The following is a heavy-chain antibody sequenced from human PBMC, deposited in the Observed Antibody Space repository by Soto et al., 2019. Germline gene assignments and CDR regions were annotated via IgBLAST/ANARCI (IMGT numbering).Heavy chain of an antibody. CDR1: GGSISSSSYY. Sequence: SETLSLTYTVSGGSISSSSYYWGWIRQPPGKGLEWIGSIYYSGSTYYNPSLKSRVTISVDTSKNQFSLKLSSVTAADTAVYYCARQNSIVVVVAATRGFHNWFDPWGQGTLVTVSS. D-gene: IGHD2-15*01. CDR2: IYYSGST. CDR3: ARQNSIVVVVAATRGFHNWFDP. J-gene: IGHJ5*02. V-gene: IGHV4-39*01.